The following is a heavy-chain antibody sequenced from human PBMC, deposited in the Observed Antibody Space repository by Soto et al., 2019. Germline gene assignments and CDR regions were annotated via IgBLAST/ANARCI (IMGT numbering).Heavy chain of an antibody. J-gene: IGHJ6*02. Sequence: PGGSLRLSCAASGFTFSSYAMHWVRQAPGKGLEWVAVISYDGGNKYYADSVKGRFTISRDNSKDTLYLQMNSLRAEDTAVYYCARAGDPRRGSIAVAGSRYYYYGMDVWGQGTTVTVSS. CDR1: GFTFSSYA. CDR2: ISYDGGNK. CDR3: ARAGDPRRGSIAVAGSRYYYYGMDV. D-gene: IGHD6-19*01. V-gene: IGHV3-30-3*01.